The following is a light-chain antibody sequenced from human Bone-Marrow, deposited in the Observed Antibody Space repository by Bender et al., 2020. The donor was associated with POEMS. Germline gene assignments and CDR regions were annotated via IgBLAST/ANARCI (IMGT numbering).Light chain of an antibody. V-gene: IGLV3-1*01. J-gene: IGLJ1*01. CDR2: QDT. CDR1: RLGDKY. CDR3: QTWDDSTTYV. Sequence: SYELTQPPSVSVSPGQTAIISCSGDRLGDKYASWYQQKPGQAPLLVIYQDTKRPSGIPGRFSGSNSGNTATLTISGTQPMDEADYYCQTWDDSTTYVFGTGTRVTVL.